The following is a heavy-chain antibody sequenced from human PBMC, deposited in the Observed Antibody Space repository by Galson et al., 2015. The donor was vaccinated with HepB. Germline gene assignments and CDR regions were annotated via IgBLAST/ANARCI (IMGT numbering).Heavy chain of an antibody. CDR3: ARDRYYDSGGYYFSDY. CDR2: ISYDGSNK. V-gene: IGHV3-30*14. J-gene: IGHJ4*02. Sequence: LRLSCAASGFTFSSYAMHWVRQAPGKGLEWVAVISYDGSNKYYADSVKGRFTISRDNSKNTLYLQMNSLRAEDSAVYYCARDRYYDSGGYYFSDYWGQGALVTVSS. CDR1: GFTFSSYA. D-gene: IGHD3-22*01.